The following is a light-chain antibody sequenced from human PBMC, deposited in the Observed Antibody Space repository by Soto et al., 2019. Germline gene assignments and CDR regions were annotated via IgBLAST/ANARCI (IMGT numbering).Light chain of an antibody. CDR2: EVS. V-gene: IGLV2-14*01. CDR3: SSYSSTSTLSV. CDR1: SSDVGGYNY. J-gene: IGLJ1*01. Sequence: QSVLTQPASVSGSPGQSITISCTGTSSDVGGYNYVSWYQHHPGKSPKLMIYEVSNRPSGVSNRFSGSKSGNTASLTISGLQAEDEADYHCSSYSSTSTLSVFGTVTKLTVL.